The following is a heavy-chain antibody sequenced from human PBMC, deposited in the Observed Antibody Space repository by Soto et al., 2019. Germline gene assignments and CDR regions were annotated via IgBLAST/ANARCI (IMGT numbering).Heavy chain of an antibody. D-gene: IGHD2-21*01. J-gene: IGHJ6*02. Sequence: GDSVKDSWNAAGCNFTNHDMRWVSQAHGQGLEWMGIINPSGGSTSYAQKFQGRVTMTRDTSTSTVYMELSSLRSEDTAVYYCARDQVRLWATRGPYYYSGMDVWGQGTTVTVSS. CDR3: ARDQVRLWATRGPYYYSGMDV. CDR2: INPSGGST. CDR1: GCNFTNHD. V-gene: IGHV1-46*01.